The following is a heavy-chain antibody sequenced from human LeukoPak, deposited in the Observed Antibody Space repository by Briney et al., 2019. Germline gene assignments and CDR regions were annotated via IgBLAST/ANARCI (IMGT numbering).Heavy chain of an antibody. CDR1: GYSFRNYG. J-gene: IGHJ3*02. Sequence: ASVKVSCKASGYSFRNYGISWVRQAPGQGLEWMGWISPYSGSTDYPQKFKGRVTMTTDTSTSTAYMELRSLRSDDTAVYYCARGDSGYYSSDAFDIWGQGTMVTVSS. V-gene: IGHV1-18*01. CDR3: ARGDSGYYSSDAFDI. D-gene: IGHD3-22*01. CDR2: ISPYSGST.